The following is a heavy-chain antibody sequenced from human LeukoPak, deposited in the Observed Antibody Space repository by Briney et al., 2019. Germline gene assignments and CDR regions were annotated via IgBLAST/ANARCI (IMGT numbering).Heavy chain of an antibody. CDR2: ISWNSGSI. CDR1: GFTFDDYA. CDR3: AKGKYYYDSSAGGPTYYFDY. V-gene: IGHV3-9*01. Sequence: PGRSLRLSCAASGFTFDDYAMHWVRQAPGKGLEWVSGISWNSGSIGYADSVKGRFTISRDKAKNSLYLQMNSLRAEDTALYYCAKGKYYYDSSAGGPTYYFDYWGQGTLVTVSS. J-gene: IGHJ4*02. D-gene: IGHD3-22*01.